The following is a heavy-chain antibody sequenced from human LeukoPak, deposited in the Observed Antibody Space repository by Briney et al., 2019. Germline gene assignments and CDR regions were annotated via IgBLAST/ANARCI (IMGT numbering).Heavy chain of an antibody. CDR2: MNPNSGNT. Sequence: ASVKVSCKASGYTFTSYDINWVRPATGQGPEWMGWMNPNSGNTGYAQKFQGRVTMTRNTSISTAYMELSSLRSEDTAVYYCAIGYSYGYVSPDWGQGTLVTVSS. D-gene: IGHD5-18*01. V-gene: IGHV1-8*01. CDR3: AIGYSYGYVSPD. CDR1: GYTFTSYD. J-gene: IGHJ4*02.